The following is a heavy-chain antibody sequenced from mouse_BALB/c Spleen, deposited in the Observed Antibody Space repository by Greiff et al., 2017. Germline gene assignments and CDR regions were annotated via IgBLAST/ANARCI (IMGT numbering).Heavy chain of an antibody. CDR1: GYAFTNYL. CDR3: ARGGTFAY. V-gene: IGHV1-54*01. CDR2: INPGSGGT. D-gene: IGHD2-14*01. J-gene: IGHJ3*01. Sequence: VQRVESGAELVRPGTSVKVSCKASGYAFTNYLIEWVKQRPGQGLEWIGVINPGSGGTNYNEKFKGKATLTADKSSSTAYMQLRSLTADDSAVYLWARGGTFAYWGQGTLVTVSA.